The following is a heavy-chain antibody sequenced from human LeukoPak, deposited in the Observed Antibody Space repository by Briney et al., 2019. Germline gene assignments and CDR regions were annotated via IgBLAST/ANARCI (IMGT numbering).Heavy chain of an antibody. V-gene: IGHV1-18*04. Sequence: GASVKVSCKASGYTFTSYYMHWVRQAPGQGLEWMGWISGYNGNANYAQKLQGRVTMTTDTSTSTVYMELRSLRSDDTAVYYCARDGHRRYYYDSSDYRFDYWGQGTLVTVSS. J-gene: IGHJ4*02. CDR2: ISGYNGNA. CDR1: GYTFTSYY. CDR3: ARDGHRRYYYDSSDYRFDY. D-gene: IGHD3-22*01.